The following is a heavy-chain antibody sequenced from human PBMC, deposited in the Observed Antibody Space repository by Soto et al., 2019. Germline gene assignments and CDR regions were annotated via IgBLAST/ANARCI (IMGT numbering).Heavy chain of an antibody. CDR2: INHSGST. CDR1: GGSFSGYY. J-gene: IGHJ4*02. V-gene: IGHV4-34*01. D-gene: IGHD5-18*01. Sequence: SETLSLQCAAYGGSFSGYYWSWIRQPPGKGLEWIGEINHSGSTNYNPSLKSRVTISVDTSKNQFSLKLSSVTAADTAVYYCARLGYSYGYAFSFWGQGTLVPVSS. CDR3: ARLGYSYGYAFSF.